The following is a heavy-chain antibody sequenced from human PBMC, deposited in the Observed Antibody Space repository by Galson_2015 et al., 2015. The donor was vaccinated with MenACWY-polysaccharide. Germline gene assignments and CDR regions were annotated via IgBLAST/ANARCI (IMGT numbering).Heavy chain of an antibody. CDR2: INHSGST. D-gene: IGHD1-1*01. J-gene: IGHJ4*02. V-gene: IGHV4-34*01. Sequence: ATLSLTCAVYGGSFSGYYWSWIRQPPGKGLEWIGEINHSGSTNYNPSLKSRVTISVDTSKNQFSLKLSSVTAADTAVYYCASNDPNRKRVSDYWGQGTLVTVSS. CDR3: ASNDPNRKRVSDY. CDR1: GGSFSGYY.